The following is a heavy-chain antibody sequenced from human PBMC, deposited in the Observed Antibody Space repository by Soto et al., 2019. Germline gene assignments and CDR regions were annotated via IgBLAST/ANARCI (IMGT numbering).Heavy chain of an antibody. CDR3: AKDREITFGGVVGRLDL. CDR2: ISASGGGT. Sequence: PGGSLRLSCASSGFTFSSYAMSWVRQAPGKGLECVSAISASGGGTYYADSVKGRFTISRDNSKNTLYLQMNSLRGEDTAVYYCAKDREITFGGVVGRLDLWGPGTLVTVSS. CDR1: GFTFSSYA. D-gene: IGHD3-16*02. V-gene: IGHV3-23*01. J-gene: IGHJ5*02.